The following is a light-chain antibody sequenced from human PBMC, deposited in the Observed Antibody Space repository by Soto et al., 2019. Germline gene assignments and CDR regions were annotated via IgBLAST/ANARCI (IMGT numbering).Light chain of an antibody. V-gene: IGLV1-47*02. J-gene: IGLJ2*01. CDR3: QVWDIGSEHVV. CDR2: YSN. CDR1: DSNIGSNS. Sequence: QSVLTQPPSASGTAGQVVTISCSGGDSNIGSNSVYWYQHLPRMAPKLLIYYSNQRPSGVPDRFSGSVSENAATLTISRVEAGDEADYFCQVWDIGSEHVVFGGGTKLTVL.